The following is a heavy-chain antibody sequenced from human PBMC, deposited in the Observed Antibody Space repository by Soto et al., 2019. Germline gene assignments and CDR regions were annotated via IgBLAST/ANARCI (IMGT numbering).Heavy chain of an antibody. V-gene: IGHV4-30-4*01. J-gene: IGHJ4*02. CDR3: ARGNRPYESFDY. CDR1: VESISSGYYY. D-gene: IGHD3-3*01. CDR2: IYYSGST. Sequence: PSETLSLTCTVSVESISSGYYYWSWIRQPPGKGLEWIGYIYYSGSTYYNPSLKSRVTISVDTSKNQFSLSLRSVTAADTAVYYCARGNRPYESFDYWGPGTLVTVSS.